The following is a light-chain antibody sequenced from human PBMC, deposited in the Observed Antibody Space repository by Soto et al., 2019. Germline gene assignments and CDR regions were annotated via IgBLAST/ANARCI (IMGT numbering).Light chain of an antibody. V-gene: IGKV3-20*01. CDR2: GAS. CDR1: QSIISHY. J-gene: IGKJ2*03. Sequence: SVLTQSPGSLSLSPGEGATLSCRSSQSIISHYLGWYQKKPGQAPRLLIYGASSRATGIPDRFSGSGSGTDFTLNISRLEPEDFAVYYCQKYDTSPYSFGQGTKLEIK. CDR3: QKYDTSPYS.